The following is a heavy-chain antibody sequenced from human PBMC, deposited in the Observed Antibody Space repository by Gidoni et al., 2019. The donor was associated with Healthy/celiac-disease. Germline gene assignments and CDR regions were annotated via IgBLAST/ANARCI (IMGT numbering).Heavy chain of an antibody. D-gene: IGHD2-15*01. CDR1: GFTVSSNY. CDR3: AREGGLGYCSGGSCYGWFDP. V-gene: IGHV3-66*01. J-gene: IGHJ5*02. Sequence: EVQLVESGGGLVQPGGSLRLSCAASGFTVSSNYMSWVRQAPGKGLEWVSVIYSGGSTYYADSVKGRFTISRDNSKNTLYLQMNSLRAEDTAVYYCAREGGLGYCSGGSCYGWFDPWGQGTAGHRLL. CDR2: IYSGGST.